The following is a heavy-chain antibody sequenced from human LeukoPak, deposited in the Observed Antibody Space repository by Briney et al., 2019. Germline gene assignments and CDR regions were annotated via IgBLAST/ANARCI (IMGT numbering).Heavy chain of an antibody. J-gene: IGHJ6*02. CDR2: IYYSGST. CDR1: GGSISSGGYY. D-gene: IGHD6-13*01. Sequence: SETLSLTCTVSGGSISSGGYYWSWIRQHPGNGLEGIGYIYYSGSTYYNPSLKSRVTISVDTSKNQFSLKLSSVTAADTAVYYCARDNPGIAAASGMDVWGQGTTVTVSS. CDR3: ARDNPGIAAASGMDV. V-gene: IGHV4-31*03.